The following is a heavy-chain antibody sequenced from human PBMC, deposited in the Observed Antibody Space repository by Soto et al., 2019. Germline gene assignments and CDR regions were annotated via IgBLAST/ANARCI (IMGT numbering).Heavy chain of an antibody. Sequence: VGSLRLSCAASGFSFRSYYMIWVRQAPGRGLEWVSSISPSSSFLNYADSVKGRFTISRDNAKSSVNLQMNSLRAEDTAVYYCARVGTDYGSGSPYYSDYWGQGTLVTVSS. CDR3: ARVGTDYGSGSPYYSDY. D-gene: IGHD3-10*01. CDR2: ISPSSSFL. J-gene: IGHJ4*02. V-gene: IGHV3-21*06. CDR1: GFSFRSYY.